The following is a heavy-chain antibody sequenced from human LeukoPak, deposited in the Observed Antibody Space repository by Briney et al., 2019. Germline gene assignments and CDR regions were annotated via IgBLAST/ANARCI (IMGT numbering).Heavy chain of an antibody. D-gene: IGHD6-13*01. Sequence: GRSLRLSCAASGFTFGSYGMHWVRQAPGKGLEWVAVISYDGSNKYYADSVKGRFTISRDNSKNTLYLQMNSLRAEDTAVYYCAKGSSSWYGGSYFDYWGQGTLVTVSS. J-gene: IGHJ4*02. CDR1: GFTFGSYG. V-gene: IGHV3-30*18. CDR3: AKGSSSWYGGSYFDY. CDR2: ISYDGSNK.